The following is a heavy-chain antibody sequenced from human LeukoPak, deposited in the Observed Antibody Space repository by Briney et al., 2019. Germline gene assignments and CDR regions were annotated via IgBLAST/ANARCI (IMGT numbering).Heavy chain of an antibody. CDR3: ARGVGGDSRFDP. CDR1: GFTFSRYS. D-gene: IGHD1-26*01. J-gene: IGHJ5*02. CDR2: ISRSSSTI. Sequence: GGSLRLSCAASGFTFSRYSMNWVRQAPGKGLEWVSYISRSSSTIHYADSVKGRFTISRDNAKNTLYLQMNSLRAEDTAVYYCARGVGGDSRFDPWGQGTLVTVSS. V-gene: IGHV3-48*04.